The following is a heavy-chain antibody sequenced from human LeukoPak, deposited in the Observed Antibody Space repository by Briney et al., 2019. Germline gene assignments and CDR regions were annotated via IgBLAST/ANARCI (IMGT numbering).Heavy chain of an antibody. Sequence: SQTLSLTCAISGDRVSSNSAAWNWIRQSPSRGLEWLGRTYYRSKWYNDYAVSVKSRITINPDTSKNQFSLQLNSVTPEDTAVYYCARAVGATRGAYYYMDVWGKGTTVTVSS. CDR2: TYYRSKWYN. V-gene: IGHV6-1*01. D-gene: IGHD1-26*01. CDR3: ARAVGATRGAYYYMDV. CDR1: GDRVSSNSAA. J-gene: IGHJ6*03.